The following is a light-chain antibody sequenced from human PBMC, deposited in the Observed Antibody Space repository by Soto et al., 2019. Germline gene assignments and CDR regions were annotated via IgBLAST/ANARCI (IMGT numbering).Light chain of an antibody. V-gene: IGKV1-5*03. CDR3: QQYSRYSA. CDR1: QGLNNY. Sequence: DIQMTQSPSSVSASVGDRVTITCRASQGLNNYLVWYRQKPGKAPELLIYQASILEPGVPSRFSGRGSGTEFTLTISSLQPDDFATYYCQQYSRYSAFGQGTKVDIK. J-gene: IGKJ2*01. CDR2: QAS.